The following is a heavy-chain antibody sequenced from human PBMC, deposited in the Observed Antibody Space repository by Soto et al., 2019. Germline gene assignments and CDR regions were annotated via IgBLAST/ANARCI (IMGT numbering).Heavy chain of an antibody. Sequence: SVKVSCKASGGTFSSYAISWVRQAPGQGLEWMGGIIPIFGTANYAQKFQGRVTITADESTSTAYMELSSLRSEDTAVYYCARDPGYCSGGSCNGLFDYWGQGTLVTVSS. CDR1: GGTFSSYA. CDR2: IIPIFGTA. V-gene: IGHV1-69*13. J-gene: IGHJ4*02. D-gene: IGHD2-15*01. CDR3: ARDPGYCSGGSCNGLFDY.